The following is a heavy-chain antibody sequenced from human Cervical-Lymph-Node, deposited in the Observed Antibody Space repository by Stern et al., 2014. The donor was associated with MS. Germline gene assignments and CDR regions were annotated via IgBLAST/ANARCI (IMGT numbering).Heavy chain of an antibody. J-gene: IGHJ5*02. CDR2: ISAYNGNT. V-gene: IGHV1-18*01. CDR1: GYTFITYG. CDR3: ARGDGSRNWFDP. Sequence: MQLVESGAEVKKPGASVKVSCKASGYTFITYGITWVRQAPGQGLEWMGWISAYNGNTNYAQKLQGRVTMTTDTSTSTGYMELRSLRYDDTAVYYCARGDGSRNWFDPWGQGTLVTVSS. D-gene: IGHD5-24*01.